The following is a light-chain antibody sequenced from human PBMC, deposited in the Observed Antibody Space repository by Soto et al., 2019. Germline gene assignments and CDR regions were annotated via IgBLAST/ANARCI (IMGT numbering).Light chain of an antibody. CDR3: IQEYNYPLT. V-gene: IGKV1-5*01. Sequence: DIQMSQSPSTLSSSVGDRVAITCRASQSITIWVAWYQQKPGKAHKLLIYDASTLESGVQSRSSGSGFGTEFSLTIRSLQPDDFATYDCIQEYNYPLTVGGGTKVEIK. CDR2: DAS. CDR1: QSITIW. J-gene: IGKJ4*01.